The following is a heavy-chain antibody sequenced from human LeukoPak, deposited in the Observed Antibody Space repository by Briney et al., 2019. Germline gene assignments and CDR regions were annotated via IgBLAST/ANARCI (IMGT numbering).Heavy chain of an antibody. V-gene: IGHV4-59*01. Sequence: SETLSLTCTVSGGSISSYYWSWIRQPPGKGLEWIGYIYYSGSTNYNPSLKNRVTISVDTSKNQFSLKLSSVTAADTAVYYCARSYYDFWSGYHTNFYYYYGMDVWGQGTTVTVSS. CDR2: IYYSGST. CDR1: GGSISSYY. D-gene: IGHD3-3*01. J-gene: IGHJ6*02. CDR3: ARSYYDFWSGYHTNFYYYYGMDV.